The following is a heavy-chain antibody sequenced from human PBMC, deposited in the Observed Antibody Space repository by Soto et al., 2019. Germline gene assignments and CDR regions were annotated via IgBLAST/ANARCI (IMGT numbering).Heavy chain of an antibody. J-gene: IGHJ3*02. V-gene: IGHV4-30-4*01. CDR2: IYYSGTT. D-gene: IGHD3-22*01. CDR1: SGSINSGDYY. CDR3: ARERSAYYYESSGYWAFDI. Sequence: SETLSLTCTVSSGSINSGDYYWSWIRQPPGKGLEWIGYIYYSGTTYYNPSLKSRATISVDTSKNHFSLRLSSVTAADTAVYYCARERSAYYYESSGYWAFDIWGQGTKVTVS.